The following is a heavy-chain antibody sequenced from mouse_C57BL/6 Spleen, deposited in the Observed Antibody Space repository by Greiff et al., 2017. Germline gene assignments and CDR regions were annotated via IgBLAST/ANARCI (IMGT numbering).Heavy chain of an antibody. V-gene: IGHV1-20*01. Sequence: EVQVVESGPELVKPGDSVKISCKASGYSFTGYFMNWVMQSHGKSLEWIGRINPYNGDTFYNQKFKGKATLTVDKSSSTAHMELRSLTSEDSAVYYCARSIYYYGSSFAMDYWGQGTSVTVSS. CDR3: ARSIYYYGSSFAMDY. CDR1: GYSFTGYF. CDR2: INPYNGDT. D-gene: IGHD1-1*01. J-gene: IGHJ4*01.